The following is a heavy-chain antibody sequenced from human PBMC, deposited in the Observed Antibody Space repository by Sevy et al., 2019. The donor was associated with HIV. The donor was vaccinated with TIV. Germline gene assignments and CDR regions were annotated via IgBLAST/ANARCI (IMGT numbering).Heavy chain of an antibody. CDR2: ISSSGTTI. Sequence: GGSLRLSCAASGFTFSSYEMTWVRQAPGKGPEWVSSISSSGTTIYYGDFVEARFTISRDNPKNSLYLQMHSLRAEDTAVYYCARKGGAYDIGFDPWGQGTLVTVSS. CDR1: GFTFSSYE. J-gene: IGHJ5*02. CDR3: ARKGGAYDIGFDP. V-gene: IGHV3-48*03. D-gene: IGHD3-22*01.